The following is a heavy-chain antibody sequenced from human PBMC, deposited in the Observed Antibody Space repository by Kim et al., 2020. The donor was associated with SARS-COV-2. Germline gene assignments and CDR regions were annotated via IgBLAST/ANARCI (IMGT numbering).Heavy chain of an antibody. D-gene: IGHD3-16*01. CDR3: ARSNIGPNPPWDYYD. Sequence: SETLSLTCTVSGGSISTYYWSWIRQPPEKGLEWIGYIYNSGSTSYNPSLRSRVTISRDTSKNQFSLKLGSVTPADTAGYYCARSNIGPNPPWDYYD. CDR1: GGSISTYY. V-gene: IGHV4-59*13. J-gene: IGHJ6*01. CDR2: IYNSGST.